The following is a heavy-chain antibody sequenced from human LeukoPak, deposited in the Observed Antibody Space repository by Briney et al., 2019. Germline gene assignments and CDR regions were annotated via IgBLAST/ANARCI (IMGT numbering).Heavy chain of an antibody. CDR3: AKDRGGNFRYYFDY. CDR2: ISWNSGSI. D-gene: IGHD4-23*01. CDR1: GFTFDDYA. J-gene: IGHJ4*02. Sequence: GRSLRLSCAASGFTFDDYAMHWVRQAPGKGLEWVSGISWNSGSIGYADSVKGRFTISRDNAENSLYLQMNSLRAEDTALYYCAKDRGGNFRYYFDYWGQGTLVTVSS. V-gene: IGHV3-9*01.